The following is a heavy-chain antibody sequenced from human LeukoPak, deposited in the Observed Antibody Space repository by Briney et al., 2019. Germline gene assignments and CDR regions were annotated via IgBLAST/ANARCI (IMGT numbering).Heavy chain of an antibody. CDR2: ISGSGGST. V-gene: IGHV3-23*01. Sequence: GGSLRLSCAASGFTFSSYAMSWVRQAPGKGLEWVSAISGSGGSTYYADSVKGRFTISRDNSKNTLYLQMNSLRAEDTAVYYCAKDPFTSSSRYHHWFDPWGQGTLVTVSS. D-gene: IGHD6-13*01. CDR3: AKDPFTSSSRYHHWFDP. J-gene: IGHJ5*02. CDR1: GFTFSSYA.